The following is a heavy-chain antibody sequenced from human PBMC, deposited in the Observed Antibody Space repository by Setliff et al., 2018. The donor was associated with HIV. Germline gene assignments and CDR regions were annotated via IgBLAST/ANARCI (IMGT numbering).Heavy chain of an antibody. CDR2: INPNSGGT. V-gene: IGHV1-2*06. J-gene: IGHJ3*01. CDR3: ARDRVRITIFGANDASDV. Sequence: ASVKVSCKASGYTFTAYYMHWVRQAPGQGLEWMGRINPNSGGTNYAQKFQGRVTMTRDTSISTVYMELSRLRFEDTAVYYCARDRVRITIFGANDASDVWGQGTMVTVSS. D-gene: IGHD3-3*01. CDR1: GYTFTAYY.